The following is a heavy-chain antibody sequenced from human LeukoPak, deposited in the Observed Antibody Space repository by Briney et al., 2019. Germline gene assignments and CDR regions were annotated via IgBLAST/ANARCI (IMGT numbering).Heavy chain of an antibody. V-gene: IGHV4-4*07. Sequence: SETLSLTCTVSGDSISNYYWSWIRQPAGKGLEWNGRIYTSGSTNYNPSLKGRVTMSVDTSKNQFSLKLSSVTAADTAVYYCARHGMRYSSGWYFLFDYWGQGTLVTVSS. CDR1: GDSISNYY. CDR2: IYTSGST. J-gene: IGHJ4*02. CDR3: ARHGMRYSSGWYFLFDY. D-gene: IGHD6-13*01.